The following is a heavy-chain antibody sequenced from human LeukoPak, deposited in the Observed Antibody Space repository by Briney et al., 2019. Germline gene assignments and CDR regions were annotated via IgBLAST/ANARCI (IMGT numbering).Heavy chain of an antibody. V-gene: IGHV1-8*01. Sequence: GASVTVSCKASGYTFTSYDMNWVRQAPGQGLEWLGWMNPNSGNTGYAQNFQGRVTMTMNTSITTAYMELSSLRSEDTAVYYCARALSWTTESYYYMDVWGKGTTVTVSS. CDR2: MNPNSGNT. CDR1: GYTFTSYD. J-gene: IGHJ6*03. D-gene: IGHD3/OR15-3a*01. CDR3: ARALSWTTESYYYMDV.